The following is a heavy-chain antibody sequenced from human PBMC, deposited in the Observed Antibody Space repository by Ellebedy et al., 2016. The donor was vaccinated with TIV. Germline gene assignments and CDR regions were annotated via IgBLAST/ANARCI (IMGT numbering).Heavy chain of an antibody. CDR1: GFTFSSYG. J-gene: IGHJ6*02. CDR3: ARDAVVRGDYYGMDV. D-gene: IGHD3-10*01. V-gene: IGHV3-66*01. Sequence: GESLKISCAASGFTFSSYGMHWVRQAPGKGLEWVSVIYSGGSTYYADSVKGRFTISRDNSKNTLYLQMNSLRAEDTAVYYCARDAVVRGDYYGMDVWGQGTTVTVSS. CDR2: IYSGGST.